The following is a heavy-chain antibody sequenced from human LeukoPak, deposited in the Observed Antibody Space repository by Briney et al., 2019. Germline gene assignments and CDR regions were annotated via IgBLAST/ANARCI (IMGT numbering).Heavy chain of an antibody. V-gene: IGHV3-7*03. CDR2: IKQDGSEK. Sequence: GGSLRLSCAASGFTFSSYWMSWVRQAPGKGLEWVANIKQDGSEKYYVDSVKGRFTISRDNAKNSLYLQMNSLRAEDTAVYYCAKGSDILTGYFDYWGQGTLVTVSS. CDR3: AKGSDILTGYFDY. D-gene: IGHD3-9*01. CDR1: GFTFSSYW. J-gene: IGHJ4*02.